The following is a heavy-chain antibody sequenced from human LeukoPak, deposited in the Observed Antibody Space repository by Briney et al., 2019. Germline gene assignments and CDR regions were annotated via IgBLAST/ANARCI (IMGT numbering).Heavy chain of an antibody. J-gene: IGHJ3*02. Sequence: GGSLRLSCAASGFTVRSNYMSWVRQAPGKGLEWVSVIYSGGSTYYADSVKGRFTISRHNSKNTLYLQMNSLRAEDTAVYYCARDRFKGDFWSAGAFDIWGQGTMVTVSS. D-gene: IGHD3-3*01. CDR2: IYSGGST. V-gene: IGHV3-53*01. CDR3: ARDRFKGDFWSAGAFDI. CDR1: GFTVRSNY.